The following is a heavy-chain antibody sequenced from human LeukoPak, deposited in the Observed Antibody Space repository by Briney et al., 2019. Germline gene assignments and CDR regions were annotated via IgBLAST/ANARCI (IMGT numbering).Heavy chain of an antibody. Sequence: AETLSLTCTVSGGSISSSSYYWGWVRQPPGKGLEWIGRIYYSGSIYCNPSLKSHVTISVDTSKNQYSLKLSSVPAADTAVDYCARGPYAYDSSGAFAIWGQGTMVTVSS. J-gene: IGHJ3*02. CDR1: GGSISSSSYY. CDR2: IYYSGSI. V-gene: IGHV4-39*07. D-gene: IGHD3-22*01. CDR3: ARGPYAYDSSGAFAI.